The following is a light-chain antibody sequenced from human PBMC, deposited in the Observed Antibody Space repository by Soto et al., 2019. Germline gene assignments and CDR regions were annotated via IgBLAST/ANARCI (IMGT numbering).Light chain of an antibody. CDR1: QSISGY. J-gene: IGKJ2*01. Sequence: DIQMTQSPSSLSASVGDRVTIACRASQSISGYLNRYQQKTGKAPKLLIYAAPSLQSGVPSRLRGSGSGTEFTLTISSLQPENFANYPSRLSYSNLMYTGGRGTRVDIX. CDR2: AAP. CDR3: RLSYSNLMYT. V-gene: IGKV1-39*01.